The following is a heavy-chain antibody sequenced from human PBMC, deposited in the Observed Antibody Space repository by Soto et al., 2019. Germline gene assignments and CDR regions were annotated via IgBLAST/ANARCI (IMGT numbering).Heavy chain of an antibody. CDR1: GFTFSAYG. Sequence: QVQLVESGGGVVQPGRSLRLSCAASGFTFSAYGMHWVRQAPGKWLEWVAVISYDGRSKNYADSVKGRFTISRDNSKNTLYLQINDLGAEDTAVYFCAKDRAGYGTSWGDYWGQGTLVTVSS. CDR2: ISYDGRSK. CDR3: AKDRAGYGTSWGDY. D-gene: IGHD6-13*01. V-gene: IGHV3-30*18. J-gene: IGHJ4*02.